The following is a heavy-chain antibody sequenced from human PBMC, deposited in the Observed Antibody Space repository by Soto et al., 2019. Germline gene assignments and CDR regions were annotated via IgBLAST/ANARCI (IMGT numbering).Heavy chain of an antibody. CDR3: ARADIVVVPAAMTAAFDI. D-gene: IGHD2-2*01. V-gene: IGHV1-2*04. CDR2: INPNSGGT. CDR1: GYTFTGYY. J-gene: IGHJ3*02. Sequence: QVQLVQSGAEVKKPGASVKVSCKASGYTFTGYYMHWVRQAPGQGLEWMGWINPNSGGTNYAQKFQGWVTMTRDTSISTAYMEVSRLRSDDTAVYYCARADIVVVPAAMTAAFDIWGQGTMVTVSS.